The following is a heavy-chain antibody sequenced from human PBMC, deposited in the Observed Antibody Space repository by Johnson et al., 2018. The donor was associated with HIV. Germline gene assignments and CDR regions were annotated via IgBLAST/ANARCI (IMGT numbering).Heavy chain of an antibody. D-gene: IGHD3-22*01. CDR3: AKGMYHYDSSGYYLDAFDI. Sequence: VQLVESGGGVVQPGGSLRLSCAASGFTFSSYGMHWVRQAPGKGLEWVSAISGSGGSTSYADSVKGRFTIFRDNSKNTLYLQMNSLRAEDTAVYYCAKGMYHYDSSGYYLDAFDIWGQGTMVTVSS. CDR2: ISGSGGST. CDR1: GFTFSSYG. J-gene: IGHJ3*02. V-gene: IGHV3-23*04.